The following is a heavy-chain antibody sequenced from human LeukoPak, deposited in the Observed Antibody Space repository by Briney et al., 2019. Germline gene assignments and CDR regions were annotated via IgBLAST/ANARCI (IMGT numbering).Heavy chain of an antibody. CDR3: ERGGVLYY. CDR2: INHSGST. Sequence: PSETLSLTCAVYGGSFSGYYWSWIRQPPGKGLDWIGEINHSGSTNYNPSLKSRVTISVDTSKNQFSLKLSSVTAADTAVYYCERGGVLYYWGQGTLVTVSS. D-gene: IGHD3-10*01. CDR1: GGSFSGYY. V-gene: IGHV4-34*01. J-gene: IGHJ4*02.